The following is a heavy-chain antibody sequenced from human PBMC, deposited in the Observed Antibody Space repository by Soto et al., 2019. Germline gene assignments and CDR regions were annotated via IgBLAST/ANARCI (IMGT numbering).Heavy chain of an antibody. CDR2: ISGSGGST. J-gene: IGHJ6*02. CDR1: GFTFSSYA. D-gene: IGHD4-17*01. CDR3: AKDQYGDYRNYYYYGMDV. Sequence: GGSLRLSCAASGFTFSSYAMSWVRQAPGKGLEWVSAISGSGGSTYYADSVKGRFTIYRDNSKNTLYLQMNSLRAEDTAVYYCAKDQYGDYRNYYYYGMDVWGQGTTVTVSS. V-gene: IGHV3-23*01.